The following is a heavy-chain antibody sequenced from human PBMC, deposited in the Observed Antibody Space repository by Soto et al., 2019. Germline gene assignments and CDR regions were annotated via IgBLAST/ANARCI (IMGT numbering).Heavy chain of an antibody. J-gene: IGHJ6*02. Sequence: GGSLRLSCAASGFTFSNYGMNWVRQAPGKGLEWVSSISSNSSYKYYADSVKGRFTISRDSSKNTLYLQMNSLRAEDTAVYYCAKGYCGSTSCYRDGWDYYGMDVWGQGTSVTVSS. V-gene: IGHV3-21*01. CDR1: GFTFSNYG. CDR2: ISSNSSYK. D-gene: IGHD2-2*01. CDR3: AKGYCGSTSCYRDGWDYYGMDV.